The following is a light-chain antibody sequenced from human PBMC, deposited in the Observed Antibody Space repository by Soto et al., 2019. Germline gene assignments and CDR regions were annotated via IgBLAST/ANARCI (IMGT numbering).Light chain of an antibody. CDR2: EGS. CDR3: CSYAVSSTWV. V-gene: IGLV2-23*01. CDR1: SSDVGSYNF. Sequence: QSALTQPASVSGSPGQSITISCTGTSSDVGSYNFVSWYQQHPGKAPKVMIYEGSKRPSGVSNRFSGSKSGNTASLTISGLQADDEADYYCCSYAVSSTWVFGTGTKLTVL. J-gene: IGLJ1*01.